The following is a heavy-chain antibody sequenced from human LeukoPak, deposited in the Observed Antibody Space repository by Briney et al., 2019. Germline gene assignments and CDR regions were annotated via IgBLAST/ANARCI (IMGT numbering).Heavy chain of an antibody. CDR1: GGSITTDH. CDR2: IYYSGRT. CDR3: ARKNDFEI. V-gene: IGHV4-59*01. D-gene: IGHD2/OR15-2a*01. Sequence: PSETLSLTCTVSGGSITTDHWNWIRQPPGKGLEWIWCIYYSGRTYYNPSLESRVTISVDMSKSQFFLRPTSVTAADTALYYCARKNDFEIWGQGTLVTVSS. J-gene: IGHJ3*02.